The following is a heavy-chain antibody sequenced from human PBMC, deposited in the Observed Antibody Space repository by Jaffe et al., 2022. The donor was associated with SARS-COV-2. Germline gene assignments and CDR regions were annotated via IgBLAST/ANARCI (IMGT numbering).Heavy chain of an antibody. CDR2: ISGNSNST. Sequence: EVHLLESGGGLVQPGGSLRLFCAASGFTFSSYAMNWVRQAPGKGLEWVSGISGNSNSTYYADSVKGRFTISRHNSQNTLYLQMNSLRADDTAVYYCAKGRDGYIPFDYWGQGTLVTVSS. V-gene: IGHV3-23*01. CDR1: GFTFSSYA. J-gene: IGHJ4*02. CDR3: AKGRDGYIPFDY. D-gene: IGHD5-12*01.